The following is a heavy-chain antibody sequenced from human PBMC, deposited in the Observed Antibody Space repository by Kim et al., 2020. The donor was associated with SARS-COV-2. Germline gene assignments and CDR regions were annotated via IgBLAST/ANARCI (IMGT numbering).Heavy chain of an antibody. CDR2: IYYSGST. J-gene: IGHJ3*02. Sequence: SETLSLTCTVSGGSISSGGYYWSWIRQHPGKGLEWIGYIYYSGSTYYNPSLKSRVTISVDTSKNQFSLKLSSVTAADTAVYYCARGRVYYGSGSYVSPAFDIWGQGTMVTVSS. D-gene: IGHD3-10*01. CDR1: GGSISSGGYY. CDR3: ARGRVYYGSGSYVSPAFDI. V-gene: IGHV4-31*03.